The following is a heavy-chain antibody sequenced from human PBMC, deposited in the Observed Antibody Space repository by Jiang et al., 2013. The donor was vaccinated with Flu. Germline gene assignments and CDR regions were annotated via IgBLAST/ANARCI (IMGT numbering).Heavy chain of an antibody. CDR2: IYWDDDK. J-gene: IGHJ4*02. CDR1: GFSLSTSGVG. V-gene: IGHV2-5*02. Sequence: KPTQTLTLTCTFSGFSLSTSGVGVGWIRQPPGKALEWLALIYWDDDKRYSPSLKSRLTITKDTSKNQVVLTMTNMDPVDTATYYCALMTPNYYGSGSYNFDYWGQGTLVTVSS. D-gene: IGHD3-10*01. CDR3: ALMTPNYYGSGSYNFDY.